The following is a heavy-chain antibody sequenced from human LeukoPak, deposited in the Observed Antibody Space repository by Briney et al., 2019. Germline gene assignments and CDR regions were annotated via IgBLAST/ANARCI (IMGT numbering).Heavy chain of an antibody. V-gene: IGHV5-51*01. Sequence: GESLKISCKASGYSFTSYWIGWVRQMPGKGLEWMGIIHPGDSDIKYSPSFQGQVTISADKSINTAYLQWSSLKASDTAMYYCARRMGLRSSYYFYGMVVWGQGTTVTVSS. CDR1: GYSFTSYW. J-gene: IGHJ6*02. CDR2: IHPGDSDI. CDR3: ARRMGLRSSYYFYGMVV. D-gene: IGHD5-12*01.